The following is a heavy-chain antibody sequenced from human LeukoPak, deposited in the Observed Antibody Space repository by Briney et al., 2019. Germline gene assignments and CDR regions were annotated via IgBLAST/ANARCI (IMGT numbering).Heavy chain of an antibody. CDR2: IKQEGSEK. CDR3: ARAHITYDSSGYYYVDWFDP. CDR1: GFTFTSYW. D-gene: IGHD3-22*01. V-gene: IGHV3-7*01. J-gene: IGHJ5*02. Sequence: PGGSLRLSCAASGFTFTSYWMSWVRQAPGKGLEWVANIKQEGSEKYYVDSVKGRFTISRDNAKNSLYLQMNSLRAEDTAVYYCARAHITYDSSGYYYVDWFDPWGQGTLVTVSS.